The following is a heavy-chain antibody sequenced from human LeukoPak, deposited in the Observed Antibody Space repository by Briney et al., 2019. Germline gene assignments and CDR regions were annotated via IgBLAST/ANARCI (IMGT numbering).Heavy chain of an antibody. J-gene: IGHJ6*03. D-gene: IGHD2-15*01. CDR1: GGSISSYY. CDR2: IYYSGST. V-gene: IGHV4-59*01. CDR3: ARAQYCSGGSCYSGYYYYYMDV. Sequence: PSETLSLTCTVSGGSISSYYWSWIRQPPGKGLEWIGYIYYSGSTNYNPSLKSRVTISVDTFKNQFSLKLSSVTAADTAVYYCARAQYCSGGSCYSGYYYYYMDVWGKGTTVTVSS.